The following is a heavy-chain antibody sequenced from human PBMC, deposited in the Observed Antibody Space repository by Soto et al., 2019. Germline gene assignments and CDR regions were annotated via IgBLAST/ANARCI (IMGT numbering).Heavy chain of an antibody. CDR2: VIPIFGTA. J-gene: IGHJ6*02. CDR3: ARVYELAVAPYGMDV. V-gene: IGHV1-69*12. Sequence: QVQLVQSGAEVKKPGSSVKVSCKASGGTFSSYAISWVRQAPGQGLEWMGGVIPIFGTANNGQKFQGRVTITADESTSTAYMELSSLRSEDTAVYYCARVYELAVAPYGMDVWGQGTTVTVSS. D-gene: IGHD6-19*01. CDR1: GGTFSSYA.